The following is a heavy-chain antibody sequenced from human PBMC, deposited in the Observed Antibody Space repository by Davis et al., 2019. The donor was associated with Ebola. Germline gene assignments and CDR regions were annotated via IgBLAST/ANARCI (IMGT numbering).Heavy chain of an antibody. D-gene: IGHD6-13*01. J-gene: IGHJ4*02. CDR3: ARGPGGIAAAGPFDY. V-gene: IGHV5-51*01. CDR1: GYSFTSYW. CDR2: IYCGDSDT. Sequence: GESLKISCKGSGYSFTSYWIGWVRQMPGKGPEWMGIIYCGDSDTRYSPSFEGQVTISADKSINTAYLQWSSLKASDTAMYYCARGPGGIAAAGPFDYWGQGTLVTVSS.